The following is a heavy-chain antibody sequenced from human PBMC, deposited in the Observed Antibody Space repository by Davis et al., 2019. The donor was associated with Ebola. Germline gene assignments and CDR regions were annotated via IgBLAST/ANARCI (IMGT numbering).Heavy chain of an antibody. CDR1: GGSISSSSYY. D-gene: IGHD6-19*01. J-gene: IGHJ6*02. V-gene: IGHV4-39*07. CDR2: INHSGSS. Sequence: SETLSLTCTVSGGSISSSSYYWGWIRQPPGKGLEWIGEINHSGSSNYNPSLKSRVTTSVDTSKNQFSLKLNSVTAADTAVYYCARVAGFYYGMDVWGQGTTVTVSS. CDR3: ARVAGFYYGMDV.